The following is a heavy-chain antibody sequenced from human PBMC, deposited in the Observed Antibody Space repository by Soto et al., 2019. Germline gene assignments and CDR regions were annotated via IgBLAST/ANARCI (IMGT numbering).Heavy chain of an antibody. J-gene: IGHJ5*02. V-gene: IGHV4-59*01. CDR3: ARGRNWFDP. Sequence: SETRSLTCTVSDGSIIIYYWSWIRQPPGKGLEWIGYIYYSGSTNYNPSLKSRVTISVDTSKNQFSLKLSSVTAADTAVYYCARGRNWFDPWGQGPLVTVSS. CDR2: IYYSGST. CDR1: DGSIIIYY.